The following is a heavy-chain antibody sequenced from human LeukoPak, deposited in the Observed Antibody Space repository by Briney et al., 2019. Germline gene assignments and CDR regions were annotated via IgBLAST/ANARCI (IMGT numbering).Heavy chain of an antibody. CDR1: GYTFTSYY. CDR2: INPSGGST. Sequence: ASVKVSCKASGYTFTSYYMHWVRQAPGQGLEWMGIINPSGGSTSYAQKFQGRVTMTRDTSTSTVYMELSSLRSEDTAVYYCARDKLRVGATSIFDYWGQGTLVTVSS. CDR3: ARDKLRVGATSIFDY. J-gene: IGHJ4*02. D-gene: IGHD1-26*01. V-gene: IGHV1-46*01.